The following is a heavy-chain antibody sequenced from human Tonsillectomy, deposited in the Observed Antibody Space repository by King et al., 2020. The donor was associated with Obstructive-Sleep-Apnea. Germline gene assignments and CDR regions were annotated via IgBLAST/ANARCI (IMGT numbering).Heavy chain of an antibody. CDR2: IYYSGST. CDR1: GGSISSGDYY. D-gene: IGHD3-9*01. V-gene: IGHV4-30-4*01. CDR3: ALWGILTGYSPNWFDP. Sequence: VQLQESGPGLVKPSQTLSLTCTVSGGSISSGDYYWSWIRQPPGKGLEWIGYIYYSGSTYYNPSLKSRVTISVDTSKNQFSLKLSSVTAADTAVYYWALWGILTGYSPNWFDPWGQGTLVTVSS. J-gene: IGHJ5*02.